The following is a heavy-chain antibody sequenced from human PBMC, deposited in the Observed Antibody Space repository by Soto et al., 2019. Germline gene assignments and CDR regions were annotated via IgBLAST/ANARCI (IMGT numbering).Heavy chain of an antibody. CDR3: ARDPSYYGMDV. J-gene: IGHJ6*02. CDR2: IVVGSGNT. Sequence: SVKVSCKASGFTFTSSAMQWVRQARGQRLEWIGWIVVGSGNTNYAQKFQGRVTITADDSTSTAYMELSSLRSEDTAVYYCARDPSYYGMDVWGQGTTVTVSS. CDR1: GFTFTSSA. V-gene: IGHV1-58*02.